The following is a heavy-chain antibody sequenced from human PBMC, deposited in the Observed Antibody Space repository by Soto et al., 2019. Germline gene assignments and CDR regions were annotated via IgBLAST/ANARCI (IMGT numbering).Heavy chain of an antibody. CDR1: GFTFSNYA. CDR2: VTRGGSA. CDR3: PTHPEHIAQIKRHDP. V-gene: IGHV3-23*01. Sequence: GGSLRLSCAASGFTFSNYAMTWVRQAPGKGLEWVSGVTRGGSAYYADSVKGRFTISTDNTKNSLYLQINTLRAQDTAMYYSPTHPEHIAQIKRHDP. D-gene: IGHD6-13*01. J-gene: IGHJ5*02.